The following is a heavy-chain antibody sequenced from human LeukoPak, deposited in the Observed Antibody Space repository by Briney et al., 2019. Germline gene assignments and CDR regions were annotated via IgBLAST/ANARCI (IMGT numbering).Heavy chain of an antibody. V-gene: IGHV3-30*02. D-gene: IGHD3-10*01. CDR3: AKLGFGEPIGDY. CDR2: IRYDGSNK. Sequence: QSGGSLRLSCTASGFTFSSYGMHWVRQAPGKGLEWVAFIRYDGSNKYYADSVKGRFTISRDNSKNTLYLQTNSLRAEDTAVYYCAKLGFGEPIGDYWGQGTLVTVSS. CDR1: GFTFSSYG. J-gene: IGHJ4*02.